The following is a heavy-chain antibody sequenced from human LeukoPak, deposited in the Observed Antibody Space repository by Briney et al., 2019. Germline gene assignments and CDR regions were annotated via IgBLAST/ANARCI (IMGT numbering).Heavy chain of an antibody. CDR1: GGSFSGYY. CDR3: ARHGQSIVGATTAFDY. V-gene: IGHV4-34*01. D-gene: IGHD1-26*01. J-gene: IGHJ4*02. Sequence: MSSETLSLTCAVYGGSFSGYYWSWIRQPPGKGLEWIGEINHSGSTNYNPSLKSRVTISVDTSKNQFSLKLSSVTAADTAVYYCARHGQSIVGATTAFDYWGQGTLVTVSS. CDR2: INHSGST.